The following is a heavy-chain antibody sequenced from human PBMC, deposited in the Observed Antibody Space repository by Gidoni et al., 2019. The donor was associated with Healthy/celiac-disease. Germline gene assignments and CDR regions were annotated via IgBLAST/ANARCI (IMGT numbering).Heavy chain of an antibody. Sequence: QITLKESGPTLVKPTQTLTLTCTFSGFSLSTSGVGVGWIRQPPGQALEWLALIYWDDDKRYSPSLKSRLTITKDTSKNQVVLTMTNMDPVDTATYYCAHSLAYDFWSGYYLVWFDPWGQGTLVTVSS. V-gene: IGHV2-5*02. CDR3: AHSLAYDFWSGYYLVWFDP. D-gene: IGHD3-3*01. CDR2: IYWDDDK. J-gene: IGHJ5*02. CDR1: GFSLSTSGVG.